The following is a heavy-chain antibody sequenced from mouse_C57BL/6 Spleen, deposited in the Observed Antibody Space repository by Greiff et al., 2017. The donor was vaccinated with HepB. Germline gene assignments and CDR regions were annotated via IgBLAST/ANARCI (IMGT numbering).Heavy chain of an antibody. V-gene: IGHV1-59*01. Sequence: QVHVKQPGAELVRPGTSVKLSCKASGYTFTSYWMHWVKQRPGQGLEWIGVIDPSDSYTNYNQKFKGKATLTVDTSSSTAYMQLSSLTSEDSAVYYCATAQATAMDYWGQGTSVTVSS. CDR2: IDPSDSYT. D-gene: IGHD3-2*02. CDR3: ATAQATAMDY. CDR1: GYTFTSYW. J-gene: IGHJ4*01.